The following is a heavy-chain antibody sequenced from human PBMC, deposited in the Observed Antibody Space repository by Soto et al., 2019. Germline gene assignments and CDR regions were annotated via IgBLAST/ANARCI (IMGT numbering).Heavy chain of an antibody. CDR2: IIPIFGTA. J-gene: IGHJ6*02. D-gene: IGHD4-17*01. Sequence: ASVKVSCKASGGTFSSYAISWVRQAPGQGLEWMGGIIPIFGTANYAQKFQGRVTITADESTSTAYMELSSLRSEDTAVYYCAREGEDYPLKYYYYYGMDVWGQGTTVTVSS. V-gene: IGHV1-69*13. CDR1: GGTFSSYA. CDR3: AREGEDYPLKYYYYYGMDV.